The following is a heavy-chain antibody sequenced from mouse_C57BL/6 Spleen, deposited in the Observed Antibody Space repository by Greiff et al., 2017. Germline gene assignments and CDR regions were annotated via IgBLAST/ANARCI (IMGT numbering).Heavy chain of an antibody. CDR1: GYTFTDYN. CDR2: INPNNGGT. V-gene: IGHV1-18*01. Sequence: EVQVVESGPELVKPGASVKIPCKASGYTFTDYNMDWVKQSHGKSLEWIGDINPNNGGTIYNQKFKGKATLTVDKSSSTAYMELRSLTSEDTAVYYCARSSYYYGSSYWYFDVWGTGTTVTVSS. CDR3: ARSSYYYGSSYWYFDV. D-gene: IGHD1-1*01. J-gene: IGHJ1*03.